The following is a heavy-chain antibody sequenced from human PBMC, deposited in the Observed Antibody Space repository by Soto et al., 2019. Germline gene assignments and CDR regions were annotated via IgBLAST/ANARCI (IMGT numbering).Heavy chain of an antibody. V-gene: IGHV1-18*01. CDR1: GYTFTSYG. CDR2: ISAYNGNT. Sequence: ASVKVSCKASGYTFTSYGISWVRQAPGQGLEWMGWISAYNGNTNYAQKLQGRVTMTTDTSTSTAYMELRSLRSDDTAVYYCAIELNNWNRHDPFAIWGQGSMVTVAS. D-gene: IGHD1-20*01. J-gene: IGHJ3*02. CDR3: AIELNNWNRHDPFAI.